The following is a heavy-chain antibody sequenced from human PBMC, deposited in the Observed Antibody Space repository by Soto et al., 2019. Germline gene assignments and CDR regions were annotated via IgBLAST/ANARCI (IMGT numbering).Heavy chain of an antibody. CDR3: AHRVLRTVFGLVTTTAIYFDF. Sequence: QITLNESGPTLVKPTETLTLTCTFSGFSLSTSGVGVGWIRQSPGKAPEWLALIYWDDEKRYSASLKSRLTISKDTSKNRVVLTMANLDPADTATYHCAHRVLRTVFGLVTTTAIYFDFWGQGTPVAVSS. D-gene: IGHD3-3*01. V-gene: IGHV2-5*02. CDR1: GFSLSTSGVG. CDR2: IYWDDEK. J-gene: IGHJ4*02.